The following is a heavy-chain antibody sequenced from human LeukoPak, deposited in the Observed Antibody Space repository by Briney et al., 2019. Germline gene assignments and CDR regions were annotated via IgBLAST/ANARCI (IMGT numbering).Heavy chain of an antibody. D-gene: IGHD1/OR15-1a*01. CDR1: VGSMSFYY. Sequence: SETLSLTCTVSVGSMSFYYWSWIRQTPRKGLEWIGNIYYSGSTNYSPSLKRRVTISVDTSKNQFSLKLPSVTAADTAFYFCAREFPGGGSQQNYWGQGTHVTVSS. CDR3: AREFPGGGSQQNY. V-gene: IGHV4-59*01. CDR2: IYYSGST. J-gene: IGHJ4*02.